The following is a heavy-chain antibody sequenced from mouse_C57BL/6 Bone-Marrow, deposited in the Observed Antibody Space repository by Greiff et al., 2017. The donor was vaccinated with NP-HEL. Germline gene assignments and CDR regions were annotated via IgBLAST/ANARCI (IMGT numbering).Heavy chain of an antibody. CDR2: IDPSDSYT. V-gene: IGHV1-69*01. J-gene: IGHJ1*03. CDR3: ARGYYSNLYWYFDV. CDR1: GYTFTSYW. D-gene: IGHD2-5*01. Sequence: QVQLQQPGAELVMPGASVKLSCKASGYTFTSYWMHWVKQRPGQGLEWIGEIDPSDSYTNYNQKFKGKSTLTVDKSSSTAYIQLSSLTSEDSAVYYCARGYYSNLYWYFDVWGTGTTVTVSS.